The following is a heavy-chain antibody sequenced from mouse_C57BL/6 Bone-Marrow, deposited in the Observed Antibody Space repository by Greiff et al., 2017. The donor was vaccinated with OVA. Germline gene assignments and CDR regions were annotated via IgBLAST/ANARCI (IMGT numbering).Heavy chain of an antibody. CDR1: GFTFTDYY. CDR2: ISNKANGSTT. V-gene: IGHV7-3*01. Sequence: EVQLVESGGGLVQPGGSLSLSCAASGFTFTDYYMSWVRQPPGQALEWMGFISNKANGSTTEYSVSVKGRFTISRATSQSYLYLQMNGMGAEDSATYYCASSPNDYGSSFDYWGQGTTLTVSS. D-gene: IGHD1-1*01. CDR3: ASSPNDYGSSFDY. J-gene: IGHJ2*01.